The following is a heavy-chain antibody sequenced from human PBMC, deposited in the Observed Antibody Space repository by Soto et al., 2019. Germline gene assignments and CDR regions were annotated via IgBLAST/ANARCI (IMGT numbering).Heavy chain of an antibody. J-gene: IGHJ6*02. D-gene: IGHD6-13*01. Sequence: PVGSLRLSCAASGFTFSSYAMHWVRRAPGKGLEWVAVISYDGSNKYYADSVKGRFTISRDNSKNTLYLQMNSPRAEDTAVYYCARDLGIAAAGYYYGMDVWGQGTTVTVSS. CDR1: GFTFSSYA. CDR3: ARDLGIAAAGYYYGMDV. V-gene: IGHV3-30-3*01. CDR2: ISYDGSNK.